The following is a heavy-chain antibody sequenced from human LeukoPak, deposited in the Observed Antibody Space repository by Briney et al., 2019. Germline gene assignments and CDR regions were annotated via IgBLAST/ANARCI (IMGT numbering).Heavy chain of an antibody. D-gene: IGHD1/OR15-1a*01. Sequence: GASVKVSCKASGYTFTGYYMHWVRQAPGQGLEWMGWINPNSGGTNYAQKFQGRVTMTRDTSISTAYMELSRLRSDDTAVYYCARVPRNKQGRFDPWGQGTLVTVSS. CDR1: GYTFTGYY. CDR3: ARVPRNKQGRFDP. J-gene: IGHJ5*02. CDR2: INPNSGGT. V-gene: IGHV1-2*02.